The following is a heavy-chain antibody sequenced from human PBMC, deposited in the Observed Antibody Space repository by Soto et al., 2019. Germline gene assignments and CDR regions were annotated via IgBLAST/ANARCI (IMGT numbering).Heavy chain of an antibody. Sequence: SPSFQGHVTISTDKSISTAYLQWSSLKASDTAMYYCARLQAAAGENDLNFDYWGQGTLVTVSS. D-gene: IGHD6-13*01. J-gene: IGHJ4*02. CDR3: ARLQAAAGENDLNFDY. V-gene: IGHV5-10-1*01.